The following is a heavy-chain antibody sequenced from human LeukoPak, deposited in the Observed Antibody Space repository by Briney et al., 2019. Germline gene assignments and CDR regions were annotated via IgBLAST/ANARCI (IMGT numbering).Heavy chain of an antibody. Sequence: PSETLSLACTASGGSISSYYWSWIRQPPGKGLEWIGRVYTSGSTNYNPSLKSRVTMSVKTSKNQFSLKLYSVTAADTAVYYCARVRSDTAVAENAFGIWGQGTMVSVSS. D-gene: IGHD5-18*01. CDR1: GGSISSYY. V-gene: IGHV4-4*07. J-gene: IGHJ3*02. CDR2: VYTSGST. CDR3: ARVRSDTAVAENAFGI.